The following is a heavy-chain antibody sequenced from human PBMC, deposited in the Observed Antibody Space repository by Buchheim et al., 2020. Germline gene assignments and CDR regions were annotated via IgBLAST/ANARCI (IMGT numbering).Heavy chain of an antibody. D-gene: IGHD3-16*01. J-gene: IGHJ5*02. Sequence: EVQLVESGGGLVQPGGSLRLSCAASGFTFSSYWMSWVRQAPGRGLEWVANIKQDGSEKYYVDSVKGGFTTSGDNARNYLYLQMNSLRAEDTAVYYCGRLYGRNWFDPWGQGTL. CDR3: GRLYGRNWFDP. CDR2: IKQDGSEK. V-gene: IGHV3-7*01. CDR1: GFTFSSYW.